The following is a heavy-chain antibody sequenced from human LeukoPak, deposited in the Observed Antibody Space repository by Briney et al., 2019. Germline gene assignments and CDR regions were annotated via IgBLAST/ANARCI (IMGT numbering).Heavy chain of an antibody. Sequence: GGSLRLSCAASGLIASSNYMSWVRQAPGKGLEWVSITYRDGNTDYADSVKGRFTISRDTSKNTLSLQMNSLRAEDTAVYCCACSGPYSNGGVMTDYWGQGTLVTVSS. D-gene: IGHD6-19*01. J-gene: IGHJ4*02. CDR3: ACSGPYSNGGVMTDY. V-gene: IGHV3-66*01. CDR1: GLIASSNY. CDR2: TYRDGNT.